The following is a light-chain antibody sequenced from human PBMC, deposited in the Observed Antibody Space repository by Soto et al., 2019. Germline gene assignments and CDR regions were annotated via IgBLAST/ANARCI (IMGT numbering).Light chain of an antibody. Sequence: DIQLTQSPSFLSASEGDRVTITCRASQGISSYLAWYQQKPGKAPKLLIYAASTLQSGVPSRFSGSRSGTEFTLTISSLQPEDFATYYCQQHNSYPLTFGGGTKVEIK. CDR2: AAS. CDR3: QQHNSYPLT. J-gene: IGKJ4*01. V-gene: IGKV1-9*01. CDR1: QGISSY.